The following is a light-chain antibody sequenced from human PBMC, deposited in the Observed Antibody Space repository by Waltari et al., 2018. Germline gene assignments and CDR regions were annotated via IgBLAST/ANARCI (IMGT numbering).Light chain of an antibody. J-gene: IGLJ1*01. V-gene: IGLV3-21*02. CDR2: DDS. Sequence: SYVLTQPPSVSVAPGQTARITCGGDNIGNKRVSCYQQRPGQAPILVVSDDSDRPSGIPGRFSGSNSGNTATLTISRVEAGDEADYYCQVWDTSSDDYFVFGTGTQVTVL. CDR3: QVWDTSSDDYFV. CDR1: NIGNKR.